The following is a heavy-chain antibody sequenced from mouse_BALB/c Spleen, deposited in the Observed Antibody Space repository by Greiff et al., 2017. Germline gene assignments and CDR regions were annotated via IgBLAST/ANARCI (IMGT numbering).Heavy chain of an antibody. D-gene: IGHD2-4*01. Sequence: QVQLQQSGAELARPGASVKMSCKASGYTFTSYTMHWVKQRPGQGLEWIGYINPSSGYTNYNQKFKDKATLTADKSSSTAYMQLSSLTSEDSAVYYCAKIRSTMITTGAMDYWGQGTSVTVSS. CDR1: GYTFTSYT. CDR2: INPSSGYT. V-gene: IGHV1-4*01. J-gene: IGHJ4*01. CDR3: AKIRSTMITTGAMDY.